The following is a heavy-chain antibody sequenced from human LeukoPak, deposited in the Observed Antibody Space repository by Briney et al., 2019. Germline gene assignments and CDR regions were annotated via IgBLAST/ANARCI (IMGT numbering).Heavy chain of an antibody. V-gene: IGHV4-34*01. D-gene: IGHD3-10*01. CDR2: INHSGST. CDR1: GGSFSGYY. CDR3: ARADYYGSGSYYRNLDY. Sequence: PSETLSLTCAVYGGSFSGYYWSWIRQPPGKGLEWIGEINHSGSTNYNPSLKSRVTISVDTSKNQFSLKLSSVTAADTAVYYCARADYYGSGSYYRNLDYWGQGTLVTVSS. J-gene: IGHJ4*02.